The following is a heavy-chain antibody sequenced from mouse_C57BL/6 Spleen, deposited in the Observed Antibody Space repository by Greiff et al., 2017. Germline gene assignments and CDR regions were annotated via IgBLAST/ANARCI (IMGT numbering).Heavy chain of an antibody. Sequence: DVQLQESGPGLVKPSQSLSLTCSVTGYSITRGYYWNWIRQFPGNKLEWMGYISYDGSNNYNPSLKNRISITRDTSKNQFFLKLNSVTTEDTATYYCARRGPGYFDYWGQGTTLTVSS. V-gene: IGHV3-6*01. CDR2: ISYDGSN. J-gene: IGHJ2*01. CDR3: ARRGPGYFDY. CDR1: GYSITRGYY.